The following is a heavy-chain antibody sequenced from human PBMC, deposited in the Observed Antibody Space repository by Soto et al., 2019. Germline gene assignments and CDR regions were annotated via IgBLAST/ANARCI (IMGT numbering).Heavy chain of an antibody. CDR1: GYTFTSYT. Sequence: ASVKVSCKASGYTFTSYTIHWVHQAPGQRLEWMGWIDAGNGNSKFSQKFQGRVTFTRETSASTAYMELSSLRSEDTAVCYCARDLWFGQFPYYFDYWGQGTLVTVSS. CDR2: IDAGNGNS. V-gene: IGHV1-3*01. CDR3: ARDLWFGQFPYYFDY. D-gene: IGHD3-10*01. J-gene: IGHJ4*02.